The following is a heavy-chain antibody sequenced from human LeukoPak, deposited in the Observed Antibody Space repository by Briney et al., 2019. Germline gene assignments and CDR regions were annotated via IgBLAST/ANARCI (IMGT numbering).Heavy chain of an antibody. D-gene: IGHD2-8*01. V-gene: IGHV3-23*01. J-gene: IGHJ4*02. Sequence: PGGSLRLSCSASGFTFSNYAMNWVRQAPGKGLEWVSGITISGNTAYYADSVKGRFTISRDNFKNTLYLQMNSLRAEDTAVYYCAKRGCGTNGYPYYFDYWGQGTLVTVSS. CDR2: ITISGNTA. CDR3: AKRGCGTNGYPYYFDY. CDR1: GFTFSNYA.